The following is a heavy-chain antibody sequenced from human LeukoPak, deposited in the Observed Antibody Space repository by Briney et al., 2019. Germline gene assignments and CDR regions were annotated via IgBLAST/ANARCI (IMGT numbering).Heavy chain of an antibody. CDR1: GFTFSSYG. D-gene: IGHD3-22*01. CDR2: IRYDGSNK. V-gene: IGHV3-30*02. Sequence: GGSLRLSCAASGFTFSSYGMHWVRQAPGKGLEWVAFIRYDGSNKYYADSVKGRFTISRDNSKNTLYLQMNSLRAEDTAVYYCASRVGITMIVAYWGQGTLVTVSS. J-gene: IGHJ4*02. CDR3: ASRVGITMIVAY.